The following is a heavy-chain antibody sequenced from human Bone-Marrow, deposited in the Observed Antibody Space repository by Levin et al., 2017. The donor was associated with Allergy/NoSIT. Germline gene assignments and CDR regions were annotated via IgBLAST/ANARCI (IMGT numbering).Heavy chain of an antibody. Sequence: GGSLRLSCAASGFTFSSYAMHWVRQAPGKGLEWVAVISYDGSNKYYADSVKGRFTISRDNSKNTLYLQMNSLRAEDTAVYYCARDSGYYYHWGQGTLVTVSS. V-gene: IGHV3-30-3*01. CDR2: ISYDGSNK. CDR3: ARDSGYYYH. J-gene: IGHJ5*02. D-gene: IGHD3-22*01. CDR1: GFTFSSYA.